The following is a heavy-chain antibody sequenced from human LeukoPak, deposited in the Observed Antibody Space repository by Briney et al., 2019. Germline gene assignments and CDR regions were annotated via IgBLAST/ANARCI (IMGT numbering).Heavy chain of an antibody. V-gene: IGHV4-59*01. CDR3: ARGGSSWSDFFDY. J-gene: IGHJ4*02. CDR1: GGSISSYY. CDR2: IYYSGST. Sequence: ALETLSLTCTVSGGSISSYYWSWIRQPPGKGLEWIGYIYYSGSTNYNPSLKSRVTISVDTSKNQFSLKLSSVTAADTAVYYCARGGSSWSDFFDYWGQGTLVTVSS. D-gene: IGHD6-13*01.